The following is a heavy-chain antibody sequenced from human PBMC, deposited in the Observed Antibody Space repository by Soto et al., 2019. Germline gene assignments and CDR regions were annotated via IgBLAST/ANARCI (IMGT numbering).Heavy chain of an antibody. V-gene: IGHV4-4*02. J-gene: IGHJ3*02. CDR1: GGSINSDSW. CDR3: AYNPCGGGTCHSAFDI. Sequence: QVQLQESGPGLVKPSGTLSLTCAVSGGSINSDSWWSWVRQPPGKGLEGVGEIYHNGDTHLSTSLQSRVTISVDRSNNQISLKLHSVTAADTAIYYCAYNPCGGGTCHSAFDIWGQGTMVTVSS. D-gene: IGHD2-21*01. CDR2: IYHNGDT.